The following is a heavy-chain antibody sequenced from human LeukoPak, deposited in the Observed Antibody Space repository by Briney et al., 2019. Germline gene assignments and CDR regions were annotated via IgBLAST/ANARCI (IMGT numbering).Heavy chain of an antibody. J-gene: IGHJ4*02. D-gene: IGHD3-10*01. V-gene: IGHV5-51*01. CDR1: GYSFTSYW. CDR2: IYPGDSDT. CDR3: ARVRAIPPRYFDY. Sequence: GESLKISCKGSGYSFTSYWIGWVRQMPGKGLEWMWIIYPGDSDTRYSPSFQGQVTISADKSISTAYLQWSSLKASDTAMYYCARVRAIPPRYFDYWGQGTLVTVSS.